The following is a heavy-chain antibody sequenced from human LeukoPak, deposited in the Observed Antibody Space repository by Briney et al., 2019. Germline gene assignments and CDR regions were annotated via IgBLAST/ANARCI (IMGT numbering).Heavy chain of an antibody. Sequence: ASVKVSCKASGYSFTPYAIHWVRQAPGQRLEWMGWINAGNGNTKYSQQFQDRVTITRDTSASTAYMELSRLRSDDTAVYYCARGGIFGVVIVDYWGQGTLVTVSS. CDR2: INAGNGNT. D-gene: IGHD3-3*01. V-gene: IGHV1-3*01. CDR1: GYSFTPYA. CDR3: ARGGIFGVVIVDY. J-gene: IGHJ4*02.